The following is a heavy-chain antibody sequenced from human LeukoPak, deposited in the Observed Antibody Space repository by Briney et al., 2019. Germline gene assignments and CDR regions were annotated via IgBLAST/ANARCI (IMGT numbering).Heavy chain of an antibody. CDR1: GFTFSSYS. CDR2: ISSSSSYI. J-gene: IGHJ1*01. CDR3: ANAYCGGDCPRFQH. D-gene: IGHD2-21*02. V-gene: IGHV3-21*01. Sequence: AGGSLRLSCAASGFTFSSYSMNWVRQAPGKGLEWVSSISSSSSYIYYADSVKGRFTISRGNAKNSLYLQMNSLRAEDTAVYYCANAYCGGDCPRFQHWGQGTLVTVSS.